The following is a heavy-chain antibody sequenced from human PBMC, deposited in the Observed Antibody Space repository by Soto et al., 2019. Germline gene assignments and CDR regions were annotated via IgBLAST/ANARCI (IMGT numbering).Heavy chain of an antibody. CDR2: TNTYNGNT. V-gene: IGHV1-18*04. CDR1: GYTFTNYG. J-gene: IGHJ4*01. Sequence: QVQLVQSGPEVKKPGASVKVSCKTSGYTFTNYGISWVLQAPGHGLEWMGWTNTYNGNTKYVQDLQGRVTMTADTSTNTPYLDLRSLRSDYAAVFVWARGMTPDYFDFWGHGTLVTVSS. CDR3: ARGMTPDYFDF.